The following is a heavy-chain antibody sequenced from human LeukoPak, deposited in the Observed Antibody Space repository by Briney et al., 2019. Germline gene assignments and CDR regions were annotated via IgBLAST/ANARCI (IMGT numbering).Heavy chain of an antibody. Sequence: SETLSLTCAVYGGSFSGYYWSWIRQPPGKGLEWIGEINHSGSTNYNPFLKSRVTISVDTSKNQFSLKLSSVTAADTAVYYCARGAGIAAAGTFDYWGQGTLVTVSS. CDR3: ARGAGIAAAGTFDY. V-gene: IGHV4-34*01. CDR2: INHSGST. D-gene: IGHD6-13*01. J-gene: IGHJ4*02. CDR1: GGSFSGYY.